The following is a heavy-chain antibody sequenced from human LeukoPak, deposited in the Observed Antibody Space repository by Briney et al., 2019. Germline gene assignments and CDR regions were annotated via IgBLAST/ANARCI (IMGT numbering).Heavy chain of an antibody. V-gene: IGHV1-2*02. Sequence: GASLRLSCTASGYTFSGYDMHWVRQAPGQGLEWVGGINHNRSNKNYAEKFKGRITITRDTSINTVYMELNRLRSDDTAVYYCAKDRAVATIGGIDYWGQGTLVTVSS. D-gene: IGHD5-12*01. CDR3: AKDRAVATIGGIDY. J-gene: IGHJ4*02. CDR1: GYTFSGYD. CDR2: INHNRSNK.